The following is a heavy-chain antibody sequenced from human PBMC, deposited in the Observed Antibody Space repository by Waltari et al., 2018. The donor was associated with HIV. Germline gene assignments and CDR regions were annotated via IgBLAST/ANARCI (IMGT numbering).Heavy chain of an antibody. CDR2: IYYSGST. CDR1: GGSISSSSYY. V-gene: IGHV4-39*01. Sequence: QLQLQGSGPGLVKPSETLSLTCTVSGGSISSSSYYWGWIRQPPGKGLEWIGSIYYSGSTYYNPSLKSRVTISVDTSKNQFSLKLSSVTAADTAVYYCARHSLTYYYDSSGYSVAFDYWGQGTLVTVSS. CDR3: ARHSLTYYYDSSGYSVAFDY. J-gene: IGHJ4*02. D-gene: IGHD3-22*01.